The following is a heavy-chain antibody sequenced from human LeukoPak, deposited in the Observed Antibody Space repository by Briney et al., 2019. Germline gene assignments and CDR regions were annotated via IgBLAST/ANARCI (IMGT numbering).Heavy chain of an antibody. CDR2: IYHSGST. CDR1: GGSIRSSSYY. CDR3: ARDGYSGNDGL. D-gene: IGHD5-12*01. J-gene: IGHJ4*02. Sequence: MTSETLSLTCTVSGGSIRSSSYYWSWIRQPPGKGLEWIGYIYHSGSTKYNPSLKSRVTISVDTSKNQFSLKMSSVTAADTAVYYCARDGYSGNDGLWGQGTLVTVSS. V-gene: IGHV4-61*01.